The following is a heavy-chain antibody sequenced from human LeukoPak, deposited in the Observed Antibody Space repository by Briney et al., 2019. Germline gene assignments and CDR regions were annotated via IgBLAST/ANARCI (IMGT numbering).Heavy chain of an antibody. CDR2: IYYSGST. CDR3: ASFDSSGYYPFDY. J-gene: IGHJ4*02. D-gene: IGHD3-22*01. V-gene: IGHV4-39*07. CDR1: GGSISSSSYY. Sequence: SETLSLTCTVSGGSISSSSYYWGWIRQPPGKGLEWIGSIYYSGSTYYNPSLKSRVTISVDTSKNQFSLKLSSVTAADTAVYYCASFDSSGYYPFDYWGQGTLVTVSS.